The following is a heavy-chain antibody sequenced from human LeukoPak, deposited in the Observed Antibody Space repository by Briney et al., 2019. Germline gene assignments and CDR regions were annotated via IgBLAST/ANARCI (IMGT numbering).Heavy chain of an antibody. D-gene: IGHD5-24*01. CDR2: IYYSGST. CDR1: GGSISSYY. V-gene: IGHV4-59*01. CDR3: AIEVGMATIRGFSEYFQH. Sequence: SETLSLTCTVSGGSISSYYWSWIRQPPGKGLEWIGYIYYSGSTNYNPSLKSRVTISVDTSKNQFSLKLSSVTAADTAVYYCAIEVGMATIRGFSEYFQHWGQGTLVTVSS. J-gene: IGHJ1*01.